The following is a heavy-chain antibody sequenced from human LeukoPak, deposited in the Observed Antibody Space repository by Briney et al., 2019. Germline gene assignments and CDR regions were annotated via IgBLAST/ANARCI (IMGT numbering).Heavy chain of an antibody. CDR2: ISSSGSTI. J-gene: IGHJ3*02. D-gene: IGHD6-19*01. V-gene: IGHV3-21*04. CDR3: ARVRRSVDSSGPEDAFDI. CDR1: GFTFSSYS. Sequence: GGSLRLSCAASGFTFSSYSMNWVRQAPGKGLEWVSSISSSGSTIYYADSVKGRFTISRDNAKNSLYLQMNSLRAEDTAVYYCARVRRSVDSSGPEDAFDIWGQGTMVTVSS.